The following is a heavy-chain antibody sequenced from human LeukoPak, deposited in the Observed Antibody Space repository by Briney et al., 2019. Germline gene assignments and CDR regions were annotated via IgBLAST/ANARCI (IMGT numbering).Heavy chain of an antibody. D-gene: IGHD1-26*01. Sequence: SETLSLTCTVSGGSISSYYWNWIRQPPGKGLEWIGYIYYSGSTNYNPSLKSRVTISVDTSKNQFSLRLNSVTAADTAVYFCTSLRLWGGIFSGGGSDPGGRGIQVTVSP. J-gene: IGHJ5*02. V-gene: IGHV4-59*12. CDR1: GGSISSYY. CDR3: TSLRLWGGIFSGGGSDP. CDR2: IYYSGST.